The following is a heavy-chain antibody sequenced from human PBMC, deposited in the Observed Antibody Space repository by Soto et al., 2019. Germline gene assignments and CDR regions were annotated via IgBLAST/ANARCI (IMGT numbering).Heavy chain of an antibody. V-gene: IGHV3-30*18. Sequence: QVQLVESGGGVVQPGRSLRLSCAASGFIFSNYGMHWVRQAPGKGLEWVAVIYYDGNEKHYADSVKGRFTISRDNSKDTLPLQMNSLRAEDTAVYYCAKEGALTGWTYGDFLGRGTLVTVSS. CDR3: AKEGALTGWTYGDF. J-gene: IGHJ4*02. CDR2: IYYDGNEK. CDR1: GFIFSNYG. D-gene: IGHD1-7*01.